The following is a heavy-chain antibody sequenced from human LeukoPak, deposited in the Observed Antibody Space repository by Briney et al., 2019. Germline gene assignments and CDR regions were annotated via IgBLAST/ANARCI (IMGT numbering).Heavy chain of an antibody. V-gene: IGHV1-2*02. CDR1: GYTFTGYY. CDR2: INPNSGGT. Sequence: ASVTVSCKASGYTFTGYYMHWVRQAPGQGLEWMGWINPNSGGTNYAQRLQGRVTITRETAISTAYMEVSRLRSDDTAVYYCARGGLGFDPWGQGTLVTVSS. CDR3: ARGGLGFDP. J-gene: IGHJ5*02.